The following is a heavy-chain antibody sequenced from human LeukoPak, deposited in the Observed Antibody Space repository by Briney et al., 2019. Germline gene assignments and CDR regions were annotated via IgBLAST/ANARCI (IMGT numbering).Heavy chain of an antibody. Sequence: GGSLRLSCAASGFSFSTYWMTWVRQAPGKGLEWVANIKPDGNEKFYLDSVKGRFTISKDNAKNSLHLQMNSLRAEDTAVYYCARAGHYNFDYWGQGTLVTVSS. D-gene: IGHD3-10*01. V-gene: IGHV3-7*04. J-gene: IGHJ4*02. CDR3: ARAGHYNFDY. CDR2: IKPDGNEK. CDR1: GFSFSTYW.